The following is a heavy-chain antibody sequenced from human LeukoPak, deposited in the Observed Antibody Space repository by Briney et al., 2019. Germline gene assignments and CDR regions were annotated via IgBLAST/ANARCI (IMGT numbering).Heavy chain of an antibody. Sequence: SAGSLRLSCAASGFTVGSSYMGWVRQVPGKGLVWVSHLNPDGTDTYYADSVKGRFTVSRDNARNTLYLQMNSLRAEDTAVYYCVGAHVAAYWGQGTLVTVSS. CDR2: LNPDGTDT. J-gene: IGHJ4*02. CDR3: VGAHVAAY. D-gene: IGHD3-10*01. V-gene: IGHV3-74*01. CDR1: GFTVGSSY.